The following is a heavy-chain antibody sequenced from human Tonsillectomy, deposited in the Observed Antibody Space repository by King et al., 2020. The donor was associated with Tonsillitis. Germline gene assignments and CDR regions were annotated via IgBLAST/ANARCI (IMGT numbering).Heavy chain of an antibody. D-gene: IGHD2-2*03. CDR2: ISGDGGST. V-gene: IGHV3-43*02. CDR3: AKDKLDIVVVPAANYYYYYMDV. Sequence: QLVQSGGGVVQPGGSLRLSCAAAGFTFDAYAIHWVRQAPGKGLEWVSRISGDGGSTYYADSVKGRFTITRDNSKNSLYLQMNSLRTDDTALYYCAKDKLDIVVVPAANYYYYYMDVWGKGTTVTVSS. CDR1: GFTFDAYA. J-gene: IGHJ6*03.